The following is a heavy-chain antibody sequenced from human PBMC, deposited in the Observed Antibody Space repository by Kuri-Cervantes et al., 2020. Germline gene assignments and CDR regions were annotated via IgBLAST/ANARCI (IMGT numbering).Heavy chain of an antibody. J-gene: IGHJ6*03. CDR3: ARVGYDSLYYYYYMDV. V-gene: IGHV3-48*02. D-gene: IGHD5-12*01. CDR1: GFTFSSYS. Sequence: GESLKISCAASGFTFSSYSMNWVRQAPGKGLEWVSYISSSSSTIYYADSVKGRFTISRDNAKNSLYLQMNSLRDEDTAVYYCARVGYDSLYYYYYMDVWGKGTTVTVSS. CDR2: ISSSSSTI.